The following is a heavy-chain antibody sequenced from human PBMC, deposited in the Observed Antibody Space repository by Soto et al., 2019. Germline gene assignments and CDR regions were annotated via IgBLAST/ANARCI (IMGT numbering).Heavy chain of an antibody. CDR3: ARDGGEIIPAAIGGGYGMDV. Sequence: GGSLRLSCTGSGFTFSDYYMSWIRQAPGKGLEWISYISGSNIYTNYADSVKGRFTVSRDNADNSLYLQMNSLRVEDTAVYYCARDGGEIIPAAIGGGYGMDVWGQGTTVTVSS. CDR2: ISGSNIYT. CDR1: GFTFSDYY. J-gene: IGHJ6*02. D-gene: IGHD2-2*01. V-gene: IGHV3-11*06.